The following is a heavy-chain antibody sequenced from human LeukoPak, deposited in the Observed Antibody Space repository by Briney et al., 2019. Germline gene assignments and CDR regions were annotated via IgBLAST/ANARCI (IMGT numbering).Heavy chain of an antibody. D-gene: IGHD5-24*01. CDR2: IYSGGAT. Sequence: GGSLRLSCAASGVTVGNNYMIWVRQAPGKGLEWVSRIYSGGATDYADSVKGRFTISRDSSKNTLFPQMNSLRAEDTAVYYCARDPSAETIGTYGWDQGTLVTVSS. J-gene: IGHJ4*02. V-gene: IGHV3-66*01. CDR3: ARDPSAETIGTYG. CDR1: GVTVGNNY.